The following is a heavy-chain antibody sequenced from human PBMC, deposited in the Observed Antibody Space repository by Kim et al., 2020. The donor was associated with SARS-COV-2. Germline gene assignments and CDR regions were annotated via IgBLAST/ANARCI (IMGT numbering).Heavy chain of an antibody. CDR2: ISSSSSYI. CDR3: ARFAALYDFWSGYSNYYYMDV. D-gene: IGHD3-3*01. V-gene: IGHV3-21*01. J-gene: IGHJ6*03. Sequence: GGSLRLSCAASGFTFSSYSMNWVRQAPGKGLEWVSSISSSSSYIYYADSVKGRFTISRDNAKNSLYLQMNSLRAEDTAVYYCARFAALYDFWSGYSNYYYMDVWGKRTTVTVSS. CDR1: GFTFSSYS.